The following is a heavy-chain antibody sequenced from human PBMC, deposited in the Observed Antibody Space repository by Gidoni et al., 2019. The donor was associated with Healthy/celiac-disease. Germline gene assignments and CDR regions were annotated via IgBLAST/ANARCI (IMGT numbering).Heavy chain of an antibody. CDR3: ARDRWGNDSSSLRRDY. CDR2: ISPIFGTA. Sequence: QVQLVQSGAEVKKPGSSVKVSCKASGGTFSSYASSWVRQAPGQGLEWMGGISPIFGTANYAQKFQGRVTITADESTSTAYMELGSMRSEDTAVYYCARDRWGNDSSSLRRDYWGQGTLVTVSS. V-gene: IGHV1-69*01. CDR1: GGTFSSYA. D-gene: IGHD6-13*01. J-gene: IGHJ4*02.